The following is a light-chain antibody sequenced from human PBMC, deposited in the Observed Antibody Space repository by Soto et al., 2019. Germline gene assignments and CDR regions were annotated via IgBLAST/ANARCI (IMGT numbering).Light chain of an antibody. CDR1: QSVSSNF. J-gene: IGKJ4*01. CDR3: RQYGYSLGFA. Sequence: EVVLTQSPGTLSLSPGERATLSCRASQSVSSNFLAWYQEKPGQAPRLLIYGASSRATGIPDRFSGSGSGTDFTLTISRLEPEDFAVYYCRQYGYSLGFAVGGGTKVDSK. CDR2: GAS. V-gene: IGKV3-20*01.